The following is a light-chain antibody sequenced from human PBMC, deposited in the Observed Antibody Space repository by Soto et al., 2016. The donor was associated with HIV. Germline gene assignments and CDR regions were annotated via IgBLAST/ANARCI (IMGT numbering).Light chain of an antibody. CDR2: AAS. J-gene: IGKJ1*01. V-gene: IGKV1-8*01. CDR3: QQYYSTWT. CDR1: QGISSY. Sequence: AIRMTQSPSSLSASTGDRVTITCRASQGISSYLAWYQQKPGKAPKLLIYAASRLESGVPSRFSGSGSGTDYTLTISSLQPEDFATYYCQQYYSTWTLGQGTKVE.